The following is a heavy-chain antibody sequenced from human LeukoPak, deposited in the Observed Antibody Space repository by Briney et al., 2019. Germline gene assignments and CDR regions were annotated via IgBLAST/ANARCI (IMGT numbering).Heavy chain of an antibody. CDR1: GFTVSSNY. D-gene: IGHD5-24*01. Sequence: PGGSLRLSCAASGFTVSSNYMNWVRQAPGKGLEWVSTIYGGGTTYYADSVKGRFTISRDNSKNTLYLQMNSLRAEDTAVYYCASGDGYNRNKIDYWGQGTLVTVSS. CDR2: IYGGGTT. J-gene: IGHJ4*02. V-gene: IGHV3-66*01. CDR3: ASGDGYNRNKIDY.